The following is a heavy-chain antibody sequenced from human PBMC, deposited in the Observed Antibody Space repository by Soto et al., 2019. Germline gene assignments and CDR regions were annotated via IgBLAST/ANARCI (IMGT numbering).Heavy chain of an antibody. CDR3: TTDAQWGI. V-gene: IGHV3-15*07. J-gene: IGHJ3*02. Sequence: GGSLRLSCAASGLTFNKAWMSWVRQAPGKGLEWVGRIKSENDGGAREYSAPVKDRFTISRDDSKDTLYLHMNSLKTEDTAVYYCTTDAQWGIWGQGTKVTVSS. CDR2: IKSENDGGAR. CDR1: GLTFNKAW. D-gene: IGHD2-8*01.